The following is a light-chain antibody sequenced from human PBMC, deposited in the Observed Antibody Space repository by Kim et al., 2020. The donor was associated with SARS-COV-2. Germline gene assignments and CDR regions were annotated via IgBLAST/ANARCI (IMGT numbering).Light chain of an antibody. J-gene: IGKJ5*01. CDR1: QDISNY. Sequence: ASVGARVTITCRASQDISNYLACFQQKPGQAPKSLIYGASSLQIGVPSRFSGSGSGRDFTLTITSLYPEDFASYYCQQYNDFPITFGQGTRLEIK. CDR2: GAS. CDR3: QQYNDFPIT. V-gene: IGKV1-16*01.